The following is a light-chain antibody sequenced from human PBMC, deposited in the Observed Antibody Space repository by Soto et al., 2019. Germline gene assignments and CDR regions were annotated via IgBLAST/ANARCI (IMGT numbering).Light chain of an antibody. Sequence: IQMTQSPSSLSASVGDRVTITCQASRDIDNYLNWYQQKPGKAPNLLIYDASNLETGVPLRFSGSRSGTHFTFTITSLQPEDFATYYCQQYADVPLTFGGGTKVE. J-gene: IGKJ4*01. CDR1: RDIDNY. CDR2: DAS. V-gene: IGKV1-33*01. CDR3: QQYADVPLT.